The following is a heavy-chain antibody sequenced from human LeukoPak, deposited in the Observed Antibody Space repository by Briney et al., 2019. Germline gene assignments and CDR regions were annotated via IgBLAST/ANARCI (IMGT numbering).Heavy chain of an antibody. CDR3: ARDPSDTHYYDSSGYYLDY. V-gene: IGHV1-2*02. J-gene: IGHJ4*02. D-gene: IGHD3-22*01. CDR2: INPNSGGT. Sequence: GASVKVSCKASGYTFTGYYMHWVRQAPGQGLEWMGWINPNSGGTNYAQKFQGRVTMTRDTSISTAYMELSRLRSDDTAVYYCARDPSDTHYYDSSGYYLDYWGQGTLVTVSS. CDR1: GYTFTGYY.